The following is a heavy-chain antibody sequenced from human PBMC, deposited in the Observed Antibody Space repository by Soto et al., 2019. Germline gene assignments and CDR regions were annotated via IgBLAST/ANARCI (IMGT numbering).Heavy chain of an antibody. CDR3: AGTTSHQWYYMDV. V-gene: IGHV6-1*01. CDR1: GDSVSSNSAA. J-gene: IGHJ6*03. D-gene: IGHD1-7*01. Sequence: SQTLSLTCAISGDSVSSNSAAWNWIRQSPSRGLEWLGRTYYRSKWYNDYAVSVKSRITVNPDTSKNQFSLQLTSVTPEDTAVYYCAGTTSHQWYYMDVWGKGSTVTVSS. CDR2: TYYRSKWYN.